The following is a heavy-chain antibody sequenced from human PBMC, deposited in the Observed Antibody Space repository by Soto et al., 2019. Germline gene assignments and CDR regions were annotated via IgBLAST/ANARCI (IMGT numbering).Heavy chain of an antibody. Sequence: QLLQSGGGLVQPGGSLTLSCAASGFTFGTTDMSWVRQAPGEGLEWVSTIDGSGGITYYADSVKGRFTISRDNSRNTVYLQMNSRRGDDTALYYCVKNSGWCKTWGQGALVTVSS. D-gene: IGHD6-19*01. CDR1: GFTFGTTD. CDR2: IDGSGGIT. V-gene: IGHV3-23*01. J-gene: IGHJ5*02. CDR3: VKNSGWCKT.